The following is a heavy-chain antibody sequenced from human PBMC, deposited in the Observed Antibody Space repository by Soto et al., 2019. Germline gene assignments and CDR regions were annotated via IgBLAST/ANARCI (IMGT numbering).Heavy chain of an antibody. CDR1: GGSISSGGYS. CDR2: IYHSGST. D-gene: IGHD2-8*01. Sequence: QLQLQESGSGLVKPSQTLSLTCAVSGGSISSGGYSWSWIRQPPGKGLEWIGYIYHSGSTYYNTSIKLRVSVSVGRSKNQFSLKLSSVTAAVTAVYYCASMSPRVFSAFGSRGQGTMGTVSP. CDR3: ASMSPRVFSAFGS. V-gene: IGHV4-30-2*01. J-gene: IGHJ3*02.